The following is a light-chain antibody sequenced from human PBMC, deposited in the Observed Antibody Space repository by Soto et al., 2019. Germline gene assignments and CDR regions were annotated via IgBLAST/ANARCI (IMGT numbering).Light chain of an antibody. J-gene: IGKJ2*01. V-gene: IGKV3-15*01. Sequence: EIVMTQSPATLSVSPGERATLSCRASQSLSNNLAWYQQKPGQSPRLLIYDASTRATGIPARFSGSGSETDFTLTISSLQSEDFAVYYCQHYNNWPYTFGQGTKLEIK. CDR3: QHYNNWPYT. CDR1: QSLSNN. CDR2: DAS.